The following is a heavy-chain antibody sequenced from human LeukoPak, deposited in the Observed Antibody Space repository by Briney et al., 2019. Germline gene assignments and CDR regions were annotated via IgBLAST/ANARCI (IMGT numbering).Heavy chain of an antibody. Sequence: SGGSLRLSCAASGFTFSDYYMSWIRQAPGKGLEWVSYISSSGSTIYYADSVKGRFTISRDNAKNSLYLQMNSLRAEDTAVYYCASEFKGWESPCYWGQGTLVTVSS. CDR3: ASEFKGWESPCY. J-gene: IGHJ4*02. V-gene: IGHV3-11*01. CDR1: GFTFSDYY. CDR2: ISSSGSTI. D-gene: IGHD1-26*01.